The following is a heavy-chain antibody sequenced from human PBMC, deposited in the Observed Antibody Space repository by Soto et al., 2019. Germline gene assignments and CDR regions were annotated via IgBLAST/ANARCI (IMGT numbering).Heavy chain of an antibody. J-gene: IGHJ4*01. CDR2: ISGSGGSL. CDR3: AKDMTPGDGYNDIDY. D-gene: IGHD5-12*01. V-gene: IGHV3-23*01. Sequence: PGGSLRLSCAASGFTFSSYTMNWVRQAPGKGLEWVSIISGSGGSLYYADYVKGRFTISRDNSRNTLYLHMNSLRAEDTALYYCAKDMTPGDGYNDIDYCGHGTLVIVSS. CDR1: GFTFSSYT.